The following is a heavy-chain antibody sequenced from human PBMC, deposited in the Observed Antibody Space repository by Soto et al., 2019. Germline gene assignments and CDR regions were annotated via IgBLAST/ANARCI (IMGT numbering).Heavy chain of an antibody. CDR2: IYHSGST. D-gene: IGHD5-12*01. CDR1: GGSISSGGYS. Sequence: QLQLQESGSGLVKPSQTLSLTCAVSGGSISSGGYSWSWIRQPPGKGLEWIGYIYHSGSTYYNPSIKSLVTLSVDRSKNQFSMKLSSVTAADTAVYYWAAGGGLPRYYWGQGTLVTVSS. CDR3: AAGGGLPRYY. V-gene: IGHV4-30-2*01. J-gene: IGHJ4*02.